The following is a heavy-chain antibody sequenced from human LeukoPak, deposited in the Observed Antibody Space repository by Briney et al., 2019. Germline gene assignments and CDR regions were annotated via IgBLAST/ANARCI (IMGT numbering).Heavy chain of an antibody. CDR3: ARDPGGTWGFDY. Sequence: ASVKVSCKASGYTFTNYGISWVRQAPGQGLEWMGWITDYNGNTNYAQKLQGRVTMTTDTSTSTAYMELRSLRSDDTAVYYCARDPGGTWGFDYWGQGALVTVSS. CDR2: ITDYNGNT. V-gene: IGHV1-18*01. J-gene: IGHJ4*02. D-gene: IGHD7-27*01. CDR1: GYTFTNYG.